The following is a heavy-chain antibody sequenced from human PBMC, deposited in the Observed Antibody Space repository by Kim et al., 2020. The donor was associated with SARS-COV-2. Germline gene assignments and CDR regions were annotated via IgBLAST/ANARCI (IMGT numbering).Heavy chain of an antibody. D-gene: IGHD5-18*01. CDR2: ISSSSSYI. Sequence: GGSLRLSCAASGFTFSSYSMNWVRQAPGKGLEWVSSISSSSSYIYYADSVKGRFTISRDNAKNSLYLQMNSLRAEDTAVYYCARGGSGYSYGPNYYYYYYGMDVWGQGTTVTVSS. CDR3: ARGGSGYSYGPNYYYYYYGMDV. J-gene: IGHJ6*02. V-gene: IGHV3-21*01. CDR1: GFTFSSYS.